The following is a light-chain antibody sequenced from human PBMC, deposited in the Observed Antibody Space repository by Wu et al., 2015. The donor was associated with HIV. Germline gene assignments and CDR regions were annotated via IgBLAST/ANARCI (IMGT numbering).Light chain of an antibody. CDR3: QQYGSSPRT. CDR1: QSVSSSY. Sequence: EIVLTQSPGTLSLSPGERATLSCRASQSVSSSYVAWYQQKPGQAPRLFIYGASSRAAGIPDGFRGSGSGTDFTLTISRLESEDFAVYYCQQYGSSPRTFGRRDQGGNQT. V-gene: IGKV3-20*01. J-gene: IGKJ1*01. CDR2: GAS.